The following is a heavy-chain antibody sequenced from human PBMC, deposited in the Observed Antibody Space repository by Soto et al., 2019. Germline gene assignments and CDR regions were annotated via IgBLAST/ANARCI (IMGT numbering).Heavy chain of an antibody. J-gene: IGHJ6*02. Sequence: QVQLVESGGGVVQPGRSLRLSCAASGFTFSSYAMHWFRQAPGKGLEWVAVISYDGSNKYYADSVKGRFTISRDNSKNTLYLQMNSLRAEDTAVYYCAKGGDGYNGPPYYYYYGMDVWGQGTTVTVSS. CDR1: GFTFSSYA. V-gene: IGHV3-30-3*01. CDR3: AKGGDGYNGPPYYYYYGMDV. D-gene: IGHD5-12*01. CDR2: ISYDGSNK.